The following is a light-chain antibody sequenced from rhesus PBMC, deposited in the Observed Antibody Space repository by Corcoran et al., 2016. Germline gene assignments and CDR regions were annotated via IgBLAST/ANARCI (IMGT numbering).Light chain of an antibody. CDR2: ASS. CDR1: QGINKE. V-gene: IGKV1-94*01. J-gene: IGKJ1*01. Sequence: DIQMTQSPSSLSASVGDRVTVTCRASQGINKELSWYQQKTGKAPTLLIYASSSLQTGVSSRFSGNGSGTDFTLTISSLQPEDVPTYYCQQDYTTPWTFGQGTKVEIK. CDR3: QQDYTTPWT.